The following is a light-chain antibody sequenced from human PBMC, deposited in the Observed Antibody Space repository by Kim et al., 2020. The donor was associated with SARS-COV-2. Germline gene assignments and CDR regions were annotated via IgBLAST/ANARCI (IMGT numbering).Light chain of an antibody. CDR3: QQRSDWPLT. CDR1: QSVGTS. V-gene: IGKV3-11*01. J-gene: IGKJ4*01. CDR2: DAS. Sequence: EIVLTQSPATLSLSPGERATLSCRASQSVGTSLVWYQQKVGQAPRLLIYDASKRATDIPAKFSGSGSGTDFTLTISSLESEDFAVHYCQQRSDWPLTFGGGTKVDIK.